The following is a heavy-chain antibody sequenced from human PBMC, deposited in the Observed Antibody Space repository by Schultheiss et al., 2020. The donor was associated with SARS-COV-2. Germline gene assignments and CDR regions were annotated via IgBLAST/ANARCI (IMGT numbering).Heavy chain of an antibody. CDR2: IYYSGST. CDR1: GGSISSYY. Sequence: SETLSLTCTVSGGSISSYYWSWIRQPPGKGLEWIGYIYYSGSTNYNPSLKSRVTISVDTSKNQFSLKLSSATAADTAVYYCARGGAAMAHFDYWGQGTLVTVSS. J-gene: IGHJ4*02. V-gene: IGHV4-59*12. D-gene: IGHD5-18*01. CDR3: ARGGAAMAHFDY.